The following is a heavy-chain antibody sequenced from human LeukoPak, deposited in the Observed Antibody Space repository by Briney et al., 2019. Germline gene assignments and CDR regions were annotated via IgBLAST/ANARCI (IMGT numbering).Heavy chain of an antibody. J-gene: IGHJ4*02. CDR1: GFTLSSYS. CDR3: ARDSANVVGAKSIFDY. Sequence: GGSLRLSCAASGFTLSSYSMNWVRQAAGQGLEWVSSISRSSAYISCADSVKGRFPISRDNAKNSLYLQMSRLRAEDTAVYYCARDSANVVGAKSIFDYWGQGALVTVSS. CDR2: ISRSSAYI. D-gene: IGHD1-26*01. V-gene: IGHV3-21*01.